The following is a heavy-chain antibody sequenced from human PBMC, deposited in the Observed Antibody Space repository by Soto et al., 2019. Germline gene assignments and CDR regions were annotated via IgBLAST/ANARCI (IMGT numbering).Heavy chain of an antibody. Sequence: PSETLSLTCAVYGGSFSGYYWSWIRQPPGKGLEWIGEINHSGSTNYNPSLKSRVTISVDTSKNQFSLKLSSVTAADTAVYYCCLQPDNYYYYYGMDVWGQGTTVTVSS. CDR3: CLQPDNYYYYYGMDV. D-gene: IGHD4-4*01. CDR1: GGSFSGYY. V-gene: IGHV4-34*01. CDR2: INHSGST. J-gene: IGHJ6*02.